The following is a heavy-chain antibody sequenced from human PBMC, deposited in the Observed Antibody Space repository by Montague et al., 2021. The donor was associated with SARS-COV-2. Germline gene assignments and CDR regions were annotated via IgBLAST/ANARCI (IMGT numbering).Heavy chain of an antibody. CDR1: GASISTGAYY. CDR3: ATASGSGSLGFHY. V-gene: IGHV4-31*03. CDR2: IYYGGTI. D-gene: IGHD3-10*01. Sequence: TLSLTCTVSGASISTGAYYWSWIRQHPEKGLEWIGYIYYGGTIYYNPSLKSRVTISLDTSNNHSSLKLSSVTAADTAVCYCATASGSGSLGFHYWGQGTLVLVSS. J-gene: IGHJ4*02.